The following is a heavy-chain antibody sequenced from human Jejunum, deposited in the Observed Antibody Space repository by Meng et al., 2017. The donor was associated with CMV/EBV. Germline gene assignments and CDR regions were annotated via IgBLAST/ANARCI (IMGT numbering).Heavy chain of an antibody. CDR1: GSTFSSFW. D-gene: IGHD7-27*01. V-gene: IGHV3-74*01. CDR3: ARGWGLDH. Sequence: LRLSCAASGSTFSSFWMNWVRQAPGKGLVWVSGIKSDGSVTSYADSVKGRFTISRDNAKSTLYLQMNSLRAEDTAVYYCARGWGLDHWGQGTLVTVSS. J-gene: IGHJ4*02. CDR2: IKSDGSVT.